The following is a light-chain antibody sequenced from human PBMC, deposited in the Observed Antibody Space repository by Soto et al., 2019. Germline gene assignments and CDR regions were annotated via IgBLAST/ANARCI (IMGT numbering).Light chain of an antibody. V-gene: IGKV1-5*01. Sequence: DIQMTQSPSSLSAFVGDRVTITCRASQGISSWLAWYQQKPGKAPNLLIYDASSWQSGVPSRFSGSGFGTEFTLTISSLQPGDFATYYCQQYSSRSTFGQGTKVDIK. CDR3: QQYSSRST. J-gene: IGKJ1*01. CDR1: QGISSW. CDR2: DAS.